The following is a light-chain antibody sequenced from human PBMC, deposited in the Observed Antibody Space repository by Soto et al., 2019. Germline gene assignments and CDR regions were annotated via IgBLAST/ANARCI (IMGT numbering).Light chain of an antibody. CDR1: QYISNY. Sequence: DVQVTQSPPSLSASVGDRVTITCRTSQYISNYLNWYQHKVGKAPQLLIYSASTLQMGVSSRFSGSASGTEFTLTISSLQPDDYASYYCQSNYILPWTFGHGTKVDNK. CDR3: QSNYILPWT. J-gene: IGKJ1*01. V-gene: IGKV1-39*01. CDR2: SAS.